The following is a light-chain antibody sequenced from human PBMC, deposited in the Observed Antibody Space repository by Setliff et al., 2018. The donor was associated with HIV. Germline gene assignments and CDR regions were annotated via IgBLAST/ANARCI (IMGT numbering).Light chain of an antibody. J-gene: IGLJ1*01. CDR3: CSYAGDSTYV. CDR2: EVS. Sequence: QSVLSQPASVSGSPGQSITISCTGTSSDVGGYNLVSWYQQHPVKAPKLMIYEVSRRPSGVSNRFSGSKSGNTASLTISGLQAEDEADYYCCSYAGDSTYVFGPGTKVTVL. V-gene: IGLV2-23*02. CDR1: SSDVGGYNL.